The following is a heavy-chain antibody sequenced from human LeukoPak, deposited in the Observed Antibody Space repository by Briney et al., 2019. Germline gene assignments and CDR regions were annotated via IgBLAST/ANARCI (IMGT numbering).Heavy chain of an antibody. CDR1: GYTFTIYD. CDR2: MNLNSGNT. J-gene: IGHJ4*02. CDR3: ARVPRGGSCCRNFDY. Sequence: GASVKVSCKASGYTFTIYDINWVCQGPGQGLEWMGWMNLNSGNTGYAQKFQGRVTMTRNTSISTAYMELSSLRSEDTAVYYCARVPRGGSCCRNFDYWGQGTLVTVSS. D-gene: IGHD2-15*01. V-gene: IGHV1-8*01.